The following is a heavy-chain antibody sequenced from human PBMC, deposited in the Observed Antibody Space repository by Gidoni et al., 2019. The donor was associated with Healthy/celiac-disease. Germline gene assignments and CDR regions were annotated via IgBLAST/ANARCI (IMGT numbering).Heavy chain of an antibody. CDR1: GFTFSSYS. V-gene: IGHV3-21*01. J-gene: IGHJ3*02. CDR3: ARGFTNYYDSSGYYTDAFDI. D-gene: IGHD3-22*01. CDR2: ISSSSSYI. Sequence: EVQLLESGGGLVKPGGSLRLSCAASGFTFSSYSMNWVRQAPGKGLEWVSAISSSSSYIYYADSVKGRFTISRDNAKNSLYLQMNSLRAEDTAVYYCARGFTNYYDSSGYYTDAFDIWGQGTMVTVSS.